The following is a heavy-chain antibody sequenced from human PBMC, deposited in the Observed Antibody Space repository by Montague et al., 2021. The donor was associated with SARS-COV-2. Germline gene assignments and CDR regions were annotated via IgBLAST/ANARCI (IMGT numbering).Heavy chain of an antibody. CDR1: GDSVSSNSAA. CDR3: ARGLWFGELLYYYYYYGMDA. V-gene: IGHV6-1*01. J-gene: IGHJ6*02. D-gene: IGHD3-10*01. Sequence: CAISGDSVSSNSAAWNWIRQSPSRGLERLGRTYYRSKWYNNYAVSVKSRITINPDTSKNQFSLQLNSVTPEDTAVYYCARGLWFGELLYYYYYYGMDAWGQGTTVTVSS. CDR2: TYYRSKWYN.